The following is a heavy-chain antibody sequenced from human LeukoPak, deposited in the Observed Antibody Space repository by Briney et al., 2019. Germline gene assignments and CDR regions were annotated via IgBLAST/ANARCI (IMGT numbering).Heavy chain of an antibody. D-gene: IGHD6-13*01. CDR1: GYTLTSYG. J-gene: IGHJ5*02. CDR3: ARDRVGQQLVLQWFDP. Sequence: ASVKVSCKASGYTLTSYGISWVRQAPGEGLEWMGWISAYNGNTNYAQKLQGRVTMTTDTSTSTAYMELRSLRSDDTAVYYCARDRVGQQLVLQWFDPWGQGTLVTVSS. V-gene: IGHV1-18*01. CDR2: ISAYNGNT.